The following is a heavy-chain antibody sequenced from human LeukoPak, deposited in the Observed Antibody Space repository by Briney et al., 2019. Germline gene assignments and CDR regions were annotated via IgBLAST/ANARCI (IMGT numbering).Heavy chain of an antibody. V-gene: IGHV3-74*01. CDR3: ARHRVADSSVSGVIPNDAFDM. CDR2: INTDGSST. J-gene: IGHJ3*02. Sequence: PGGSLRLSCAASGFTFSSYWMHWVRQAPGKGLVWVSRINTDGSSTSYADSVKGRFTISRDNAKNTLYLQMNSLRAEDTAVYYCARHRVADSSVSGVIPNDAFDMWGQGTLVTVSS. CDR1: GFTFSSYW. D-gene: IGHD3-16*02.